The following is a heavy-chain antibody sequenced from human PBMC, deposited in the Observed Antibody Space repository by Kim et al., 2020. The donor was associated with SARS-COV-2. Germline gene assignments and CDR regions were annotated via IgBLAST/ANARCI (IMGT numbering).Heavy chain of an antibody. Sequence: ASMKGRITIARDKSKSTLYVEMNSLRTEDTAVYYCARPGGTGTSWSWFDSWGQGTLVTVSS. CDR3: ARPGGTGTSWSWFDS. V-gene: IGHV3-30*01. J-gene: IGHJ5*01. D-gene: IGHD1-1*01.